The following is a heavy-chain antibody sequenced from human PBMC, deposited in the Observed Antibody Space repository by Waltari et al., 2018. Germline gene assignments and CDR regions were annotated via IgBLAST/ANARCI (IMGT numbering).Heavy chain of an antibody. CDR3: ARKYHSSGYYFLGWFDP. D-gene: IGHD3-22*01. CDR1: GDSISRSSYY. CDR2: IFYSGST. J-gene: IGHJ5*02. Sequence: QVQLQESGPGLVKPSETLSLTCTVSGDSISRSSYYWGWIRQTPGKGLEWIGGIFYSGSTTPNPSRRGRVTISRDTSKNQFSLKVTSVTAADTAVYYCARKYHSSGYYFLGWFDPWGQGTLVTVSS. V-gene: IGHV4-39*01.